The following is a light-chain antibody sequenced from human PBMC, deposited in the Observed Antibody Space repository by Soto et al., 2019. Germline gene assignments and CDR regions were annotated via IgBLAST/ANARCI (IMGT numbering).Light chain of an antibody. Sequence: PINPSPSTPVASVGNRVNIPCPASQSISSWLAWYQQKPGKAPKLLIYDASSLESGVPSRFSGSGSGTEFTLTISSLQTDDFATYYCQQYNSYPVTFGQGTKVDIK. J-gene: IGKJ1*01. CDR1: QSISSW. V-gene: IGKV1-5*01. CDR2: DAS. CDR3: QQYNSYPVT.